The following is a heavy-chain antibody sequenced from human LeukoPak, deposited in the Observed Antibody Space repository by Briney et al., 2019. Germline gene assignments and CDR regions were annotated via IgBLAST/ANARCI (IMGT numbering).Heavy chain of an antibody. CDR1: GFSFTSYW. CDR3: ARDGSNPYFDY. J-gene: IGHJ4*02. CDR2: INRDGSEK. V-gene: IGHV3-7*01. Sequence: GGSLRLSCVASGFSFTSYWMSWVRQAPGQGLEWVANINRDGSEKYYVDSVKGRFTISRDNGKNSLYLQMNSLRAEDTTVYFCARDGSNPYFDYWGQGSLVTVSS. D-gene: IGHD6-13*01.